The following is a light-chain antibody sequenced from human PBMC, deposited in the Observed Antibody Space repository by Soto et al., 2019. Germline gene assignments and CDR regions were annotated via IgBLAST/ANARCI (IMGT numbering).Light chain of an antibody. CDR2: KAS. J-gene: IGKJ4*01. CDR1: QSISSW. V-gene: IGKV1-5*03. Sequence: DIQMTQSPSTLSASIGDSVNITCRASQSISSWLAWYQQKPGKAPKVLIYKASNLESGVPSRFSGSGSETEFTLTISSLQPDDFATYYCQQYNVYSTFGGGTKVEIK. CDR3: QQYNVYST.